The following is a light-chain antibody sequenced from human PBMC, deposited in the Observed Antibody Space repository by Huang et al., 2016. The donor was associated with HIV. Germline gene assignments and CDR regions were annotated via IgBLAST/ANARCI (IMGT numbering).Light chain of an antibody. CDR2: AAS. J-gene: IGKJ2*01. Sequence: DIQVTQSPSSLSASVGDRVTITCRASQRISNYLYWYQQKPGKAPKVLIYAASSLQSGVPSRFSGTGSGTDLSLTISSLQREDFGTYYCQQSYSTPYTFGQGTNLEIK. CDR3: QQSYSTPYT. CDR1: QRISNY. V-gene: IGKV1-39*01.